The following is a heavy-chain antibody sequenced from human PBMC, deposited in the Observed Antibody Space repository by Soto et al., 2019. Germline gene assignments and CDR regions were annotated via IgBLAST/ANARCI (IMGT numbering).Heavy chain of an antibody. CDR2: IFSNDEK. CDR1: GFSLSNARMG. J-gene: IGHJ6*03. CDR3: ARMSPLRAAGPRLYYSYYSTDV. Sequence: SGPTLVNPTETLTLTCTVSGFSLSNARMGVSWIRQPPGKALEWLAHIFSNDEKSYSTSLKSRLTISKDTSKSQVVLTMTNMDPVDTATYYCARMSPLRAAGPRLYYSYYSTDVWGKGTTVTVSS. V-gene: IGHV2-26*01. D-gene: IGHD6-13*01.